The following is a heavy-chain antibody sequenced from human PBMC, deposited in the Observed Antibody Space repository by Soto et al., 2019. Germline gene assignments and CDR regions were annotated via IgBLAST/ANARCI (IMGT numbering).Heavy chain of an antibody. J-gene: IGHJ2*01. CDR3: ARVDYYGSGSNWYFDL. V-gene: IGHV4-59*01. CDR1: GGSISSYY. D-gene: IGHD3-10*01. Sequence: QVQLQESGPGLVKPSETLSLTCTVSGGSISSYYWSWIRQPPGKGLEWIGYIYYSGSTNYNPSLKRRVTLSVDTSKNQFSLKLSSVTAADTAVYYCARVDYYGSGSNWYFDLWGRGTLVTVSS. CDR2: IYYSGST.